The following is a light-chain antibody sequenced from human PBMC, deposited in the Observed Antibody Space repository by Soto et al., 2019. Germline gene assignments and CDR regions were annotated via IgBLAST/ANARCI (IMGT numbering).Light chain of an antibody. Sequence: IVLTQSPGTLSLSAGERATLSCRASQSVSSSYLAWYQQKPGQAPRLLIYGASTRAPGIPDRVSGSGAGTDFTLTISRLEHEDFAVYYCQQYGYLSWTFGQGTKVDIK. V-gene: IGKV3-20*01. J-gene: IGKJ1*01. CDR2: GAS. CDR3: QQYGYLSWT. CDR1: QSVSSSY.